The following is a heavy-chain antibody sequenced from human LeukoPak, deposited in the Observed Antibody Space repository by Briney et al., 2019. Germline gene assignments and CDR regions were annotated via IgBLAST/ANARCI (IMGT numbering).Heavy chain of an antibody. CDR1: GYTFTGYY. Sequence: ASVKVSCKASGYTFTGYYMHWVRQAPGQGLEWMGWINPNSGGTNYAQKFQGRVTMTRDTSISTAYMELSRLRSDDTAVYYCARVRYSRGGNWFDPWGQGTLVTVSS. J-gene: IGHJ5*02. CDR2: INPNSGGT. CDR3: ARVRYSRGGNWFDP. D-gene: IGHD6-13*01. V-gene: IGHV1-2*02.